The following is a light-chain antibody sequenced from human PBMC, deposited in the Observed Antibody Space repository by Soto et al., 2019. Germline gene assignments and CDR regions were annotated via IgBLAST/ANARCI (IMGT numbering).Light chain of an antibody. Sequence: EIVMTQSPATLSVSPGERATLSCRASQSVFSSLAWFQQRPGQAPRLLIYGSATRATGIPARFSGSGSETEFTLTISSLQSEDSDVYYCQQYHNWPAFGQGTKVEIK. CDR1: QSVFSS. V-gene: IGKV3-15*01. CDR3: QQYHNWPA. CDR2: GSA. J-gene: IGKJ1*01.